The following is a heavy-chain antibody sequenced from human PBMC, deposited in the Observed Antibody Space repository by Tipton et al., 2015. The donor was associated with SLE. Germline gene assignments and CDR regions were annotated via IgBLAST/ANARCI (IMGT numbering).Heavy chain of an antibody. CDR2: IHSSGST. V-gene: IGHV4-4*08. CDR1: GGSISSSY. J-gene: IGHJ4*02. CDR3: ARGLAMVRGDSMDY. Sequence: TLSLTFTVSGGSISSSYWAWIRQPPGKGREWIGYIHSSGSTNYNPSLQRRVTISVDTSKNQFSLKLSSVTAADTAVYYCARGLAMVRGDSMDYWGQGTLVTVSS. D-gene: IGHD3-10*01.